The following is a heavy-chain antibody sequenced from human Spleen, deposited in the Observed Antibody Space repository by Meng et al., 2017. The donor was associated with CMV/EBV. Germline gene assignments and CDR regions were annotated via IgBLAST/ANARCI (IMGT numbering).Heavy chain of an antibody. CDR3: ARSGVVVPAAMLDFDY. CDR2: INHSGST. D-gene: IGHD2-2*01. CDR1: GGSFSGYY. Sequence: SETLSLTCAVYGGSFSGYYWSWIRQPPGKGLEWIGEINHSGSTNYNPSLKSRVTISVDTSKNQFSLKLSSVTAADTAVYYCARSGVVVPAAMLDFDYWGQGTLVTVSS. V-gene: IGHV4-34*01. J-gene: IGHJ4*02.